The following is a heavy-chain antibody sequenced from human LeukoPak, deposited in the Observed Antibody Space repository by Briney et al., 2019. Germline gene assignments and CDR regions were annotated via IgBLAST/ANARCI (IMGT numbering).Heavy chain of an antibody. D-gene: IGHD2/OR15-2a*01. CDR2: INPHSGAT. Sequence: ASVKVSCKASGGTFSSYAISWVRQAPGQGLEWMGWINPHSGATYYMENFQGSVTMTRDTSTSTAYLELSRLKSDDTAVYYCTLFNHWGQGTLVTVSS. J-gene: IGHJ5*02. CDR3: TLFNH. V-gene: IGHV1-2*02. CDR1: GGTFSSYA.